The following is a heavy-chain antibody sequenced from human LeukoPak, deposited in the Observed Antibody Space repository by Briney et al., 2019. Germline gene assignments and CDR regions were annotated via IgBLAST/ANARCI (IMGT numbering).Heavy chain of an antibody. V-gene: IGHV4-61*02. CDR1: GGSISSGSYY. D-gene: IGHD4-17*01. J-gene: IGHJ6*03. Sequence: ASQTLSLTCTVSGGSISSGSYYWSWIRQPAGKGLEWIGRIYTSGSTNYNPSLKSRVTISVDTSKNQFSLKLSSVTAADTAVYYCARGTVAWVTTPYFYYMDVWGKGTTVTISS. CDR3: ARGTVAWVTTPYFYYMDV. CDR2: IYTSGST.